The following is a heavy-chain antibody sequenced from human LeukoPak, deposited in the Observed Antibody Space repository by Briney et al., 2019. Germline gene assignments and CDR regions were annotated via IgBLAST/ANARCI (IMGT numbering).Heavy chain of an antibody. CDR2: IYYSGST. Sequence: SETLSLTCTVSGGSISSYYWSWIRQPPGKGLEWIGYIYYSGSTNYNPSLKSRVTISVDTSKNQFSLKLSSVTAADTAVYYRGRAEYVRNSGFWGLFDYWGQGALVTVSS. J-gene: IGHJ4*02. D-gene: IGHD4-23*01. V-gene: IGHV4-59*01. CDR1: GGSISSYY. CDR3: GRAEYVRNSGFWGLFDY.